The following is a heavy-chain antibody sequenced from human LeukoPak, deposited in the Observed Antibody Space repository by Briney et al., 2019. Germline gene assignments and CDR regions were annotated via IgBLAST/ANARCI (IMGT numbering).Heavy chain of an antibody. CDR1: GGSISSDY. CDR2: IYDSGST. J-gene: IGHJ4*02. CDR3: ARAHYLDY. V-gene: IGHV4-59*08. Sequence: SETLSLTCTVSGGSISSDYCNWIRQPPGKGLEWIGYIYDSGSTYYNPSLKSRVTISVDTSKNQFSLKLSSVTAADTAVYYCARAHYLDYWGQGTLVTVSS.